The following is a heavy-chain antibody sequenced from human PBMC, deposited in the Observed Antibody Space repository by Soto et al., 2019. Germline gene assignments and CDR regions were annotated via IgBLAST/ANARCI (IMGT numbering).Heavy chain of an antibody. V-gene: IGHV5-51*01. Sequence: PGESLKISCQSSGYTFSNFWIGWVRQLPGKGLEWMGIIYPGDHETRYSPSFHGKVTISADRSINTAYLQWNSLEASDTAFYFCAHRYGGNYYRWYFDSWGQGTLVTVSS. CDR2: IYPGDHET. CDR3: AHRYGGNYYRWYFDS. D-gene: IGHD1-26*01. J-gene: IGHJ4*02. CDR1: GYTFSNFW.